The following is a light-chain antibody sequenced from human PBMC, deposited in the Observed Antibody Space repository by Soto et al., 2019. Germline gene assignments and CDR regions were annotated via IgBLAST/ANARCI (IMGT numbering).Light chain of an antibody. V-gene: IGKV1-8*01. CDR3: RQYFSYPLT. J-gene: IGKJ4*01. CDR1: QGISSR. Sequence: AIRMTQAPSSFSASTGDRVTITCRASQGISSRLAWYQVIPGKAPRLLIYTASYLESGVPSRFSGSGSGTDFTLTISSLQSEDFAVYYCRQYFSYPLTFGGGTKVEIK. CDR2: TAS.